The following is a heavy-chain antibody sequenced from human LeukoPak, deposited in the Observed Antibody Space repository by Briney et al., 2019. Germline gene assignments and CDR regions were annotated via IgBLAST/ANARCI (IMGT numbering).Heavy chain of an antibody. CDR3: ASAAGTTYTLTLNAGAFDI. CDR1: GGSISSGDYY. V-gene: IGHV4-30-4*08. D-gene: IGHD1-1*01. CDR2: IYYSGST. J-gene: IGHJ3*02. Sequence: SETLSLTCTVSGGSISSGDYYWSWIRQPPGKGLEWIGYIYYSGSTYYNPSLKSRVTISVDTSKNPFSLKLSSVTAADTAVYYCASAAGTTYTLTLNAGAFDIWGQGTMVTVSS.